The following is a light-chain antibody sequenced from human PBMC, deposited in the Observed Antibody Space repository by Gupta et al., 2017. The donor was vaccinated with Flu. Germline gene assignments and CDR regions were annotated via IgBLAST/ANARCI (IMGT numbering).Light chain of an antibody. CDR1: SSTIGAGYD. J-gene: IGLJ3*02. V-gene: IGLV1-40*03. Sequence: VISSCTGGSSTIGAGYDVHWYHQRPGVAPKLLIHRNNGRPSGVPDRFSGSKSGASASLAITGLQAEDEGDYYCQSLDSGLKSWVCGGGTRLTVL. CDR2: RNN. CDR3: QSLDSGLKSWV.